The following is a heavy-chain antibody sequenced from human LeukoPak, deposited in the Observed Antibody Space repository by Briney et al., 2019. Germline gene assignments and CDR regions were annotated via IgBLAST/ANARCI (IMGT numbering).Heavy chain of an antibody. CDR3: AKVSRYTMVRGVLSGD. CDR2: ISGSGGST. V-gene: IGHV3-23*01. CDR1: GFTFSSYA. Sequence: SGGSLRLSCAASGFTFSSYAMSWVRQAPGKGLEWVSAISGSGGSTYYADSVKGRFTISRDNSKNTLYLQMNSLRAEDTAVYYCAKVSRYTMVRGVLSGDWGQGTLVTVSS. D-gene: IGHD3-10*01. J-gene: IGHJ4*02.